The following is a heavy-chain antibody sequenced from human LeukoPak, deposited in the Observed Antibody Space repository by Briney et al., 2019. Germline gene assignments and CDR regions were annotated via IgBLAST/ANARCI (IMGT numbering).Heavy chain of an antibody. V-gene: IGHV3-7*01. J-gene: IGHJ3*02. CDR1: GFTFSSYW. D-gene: IGHD3-16*01. CDR3: ARPGRITSRAFDI. CDR2: IKQDGSEK. Sequence: GGSLRLSCAASGFTFSSYWMSWVRQAPGKGLEWVANIKQDGSEKYYVDSVRGRFTISRDNAKNSLYLQMNSLRAEDTAVYYCARPGRITSRAFDIWGQGTMVTVSS.